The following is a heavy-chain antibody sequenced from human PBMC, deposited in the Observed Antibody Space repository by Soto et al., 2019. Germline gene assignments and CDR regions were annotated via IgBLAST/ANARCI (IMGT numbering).Heavy chain of an antibody. V-gene: IGHV1-69*01. CDR1: GGLFSSYP. J-gene: IGHJ4*02. Sequence: QEQLVQSGAEVKKPGSSVKVSCKASGGLFSSYPISWVRQVPGQGLEWMGGIIPVFQTAYYTQRFQGRVTIPADEPTNTAYRERSSLRSEDTAIYYCARGGSGYTWFNEFWGQGTLVTVSS. CDR3: ARGGSGYTWFNEF. D-gene: IGHD3-22*01. CDR2: IIPVFQTA.